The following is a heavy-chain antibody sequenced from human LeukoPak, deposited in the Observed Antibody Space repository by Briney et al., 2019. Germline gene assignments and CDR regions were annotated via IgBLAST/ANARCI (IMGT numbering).Heavy chain of an antibody. J-gene: IGHJ4*02. V-gene: IGHV3-48*03. Sequence: GGSLRLSCVPSGLTFGDQEMISVRQAPGKGLEWVSFISRSDTVTLYADSVKGRFTISRDNAKNTLYLQMNSLRAEDTAVYYCGMVKGNNGDYVDFDYWGQGTLVTVSS. D-gene: IGHD4-17*01. CDR1: GLTFGDQE. CDR2: ISRSDTVT. CDR3: GMVKGNNGDYVDFDY.